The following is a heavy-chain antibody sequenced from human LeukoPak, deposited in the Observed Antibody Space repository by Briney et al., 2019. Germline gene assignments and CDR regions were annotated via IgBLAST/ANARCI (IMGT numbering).Heavy chain of an antibody. CDR1: GFNFSDYA. D-gene: IGHD4-17*01. Sequence: GGSLRLSCAASGFNFSDYAIYWVRQTPGKGLEWVAFIRYDGSNKIYADSVKGRFTFSRDNSKNTLYLQMDSLRAEETAVYYCARGTVTSRTWYFDLWGRGTLVTVSS. J-gene: IGHJ2*01. V-gene: IGHV3-30*02. CDR3: ARGTVTSRTWYFDL. CDR2: IRYDGSNK.